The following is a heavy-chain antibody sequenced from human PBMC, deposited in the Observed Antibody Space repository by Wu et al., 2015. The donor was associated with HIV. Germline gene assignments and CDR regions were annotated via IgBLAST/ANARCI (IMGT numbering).Heavy chain of an antibody. CDR2: ISTYNGKT. J-gene: IGHJ5*02. Sequence: QVQLVQSGAEMKKPGASVKVSCKASGYTFTSYGISWVRQAPGQGLEWMGWISTYNGKTNYAQKLQGRVTMTTDTSTSTVYMELRSLRSDDTAVYYCARELGGERPSGFDPVGPGNPWSPSPQ. D-gene: IGHD3-16*01. V-gene: IGHV1-18*01. CDR1: GYTFTSYG. CDR3: ARELGGERPSGFDP.